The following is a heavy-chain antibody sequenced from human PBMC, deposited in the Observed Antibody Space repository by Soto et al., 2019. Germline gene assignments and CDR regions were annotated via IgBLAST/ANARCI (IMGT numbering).Heavy chain of an antibody. CDR3: ARGKGMEENYYYYGLDI. D-gene: IGHD3-16*01. CDR1: GYPLTELT. Sequence: ASVKVSCKVSGYPLTELTMHWVRQAPGKGLEWMGGFDPEDGKTVYAQKFQGRVTMTEDTSTDTAFVELSSLRSEDTAVYYCARGKGMEENYYYYGLDIWGQGTTVTVS. J-gene: IGHJ6*02. CDR2: FDPEDGKT. V-gene: IGHV1-24*01.